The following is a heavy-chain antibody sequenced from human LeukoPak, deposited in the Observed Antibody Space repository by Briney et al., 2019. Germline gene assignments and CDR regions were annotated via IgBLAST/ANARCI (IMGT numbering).Heavy chain of an antibody. V-gene: IGHV4-39*07. Sequence: SETLSLTCTVSGGSIISSTYYWGWIRQPPGKGLEWIGSIYYSGSTYYNPSLKSRVTISVDTSKNQFSLKLSSVTAADTAVYYCASLSNPGYSSGWFPLDYWGQGTLVTVSS. D-gene: IGHD6-19*01. CDR1: GGSIISSTYY. J-gene: IGHJ4*02. CDR3: ASLSNPGYSSGWFPLDY. CDR2: IYYSGST.